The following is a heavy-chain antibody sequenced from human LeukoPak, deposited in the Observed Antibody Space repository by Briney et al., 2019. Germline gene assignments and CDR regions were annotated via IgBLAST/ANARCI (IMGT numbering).Heavy chain of an antibody. V-gene: IGHV1-18*01. CDR1: GYTFTSYG. D-gene: IGHD6-13*01. Sequence: ASVKVSCKASGYTFTSYGISWVRQAPGQGLEWMGWISAYNGNTNYAQKLQGRVTMTTDTSTSTAYMELRSLRSDDTAVYYCAKDKTGSWYSDAFDIWGQGTMVTVSS. J-gene: IGHJ3*02. CDR3: AKDKTGSWYSDAFDI. CDR2: ISAYNGNT.